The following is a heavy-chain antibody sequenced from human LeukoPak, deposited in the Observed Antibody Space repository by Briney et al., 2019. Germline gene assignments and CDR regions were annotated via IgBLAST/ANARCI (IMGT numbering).Heavy chain of an antibody. J-gene: IGHJ4*02. D-gene: IGHD3-10*01. V-gene: IGHV3-74*01. CDR2: ISSDGSIT. CDR1: GFTFSTYW. Sequence: QSGGSLRLSCAASGFTFSTYWMHWVRQAPGKGLVWVSRISSDGSITSYADSVKGRFTISRDNAKNTLYLQMNSLGAEDTAVYYCARHLNYYLDYWGQGALVTVSS. CDR3: ARHLNYYLDY.